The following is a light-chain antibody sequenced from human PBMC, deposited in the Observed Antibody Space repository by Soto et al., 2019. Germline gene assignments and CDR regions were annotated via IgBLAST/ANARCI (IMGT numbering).Light chain of an antibody. CDR1: SGDVGGYIY. Sequence: QSVLTQPASVSGCPGQSMTISCTGTSGDVGGYIYVSWYQQHPGKAPKLMIYDVTGRPSGVSYRFSGFKSGNTASLTISGLQAEDEADYYCSSYTTSSSYVFGTGTKVTAL. J-gene: IGLJ1*01. V-gene: IGLV2-14*01. CDR3: SSYTTSSSYV. CDR2: DVT.